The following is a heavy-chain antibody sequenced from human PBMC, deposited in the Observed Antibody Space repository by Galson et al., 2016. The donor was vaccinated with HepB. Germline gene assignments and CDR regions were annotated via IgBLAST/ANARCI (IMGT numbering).Heavy chain of an antibody. CDR3: ATPRQDIVVVPAAFDY. D-gene: IGHD2-2*01. V-gene: IGHV3-30-3*01. Sequence: SLRLSCVASGFTFSRYAMHWVRQAPGKGLEWVAVISYDGSNKYYADSVKGRFTISRDNSKNTLYLQMNSLRAEDTAVYYCATPRQDIVVVPAAFDYWGQGTLVTVSS. CDR2: ISYDGSNK. J-gene: IGHJ4*02. CDR1: GFTFSRYA.